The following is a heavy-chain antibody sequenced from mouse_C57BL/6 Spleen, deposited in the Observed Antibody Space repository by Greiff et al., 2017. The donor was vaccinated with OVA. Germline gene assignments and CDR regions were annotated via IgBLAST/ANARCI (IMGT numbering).Heavy chain of an antibody. CDR2: IYPGDGDT. Sequence: VQLQQSGPELVKPGASVKISCKASGYAFSSSRMNWVKQRPGKGLEWIGRIYPGDGDTNYNGKFKGKATLTADKSSSTAYMQLSSLTSEDSAVYFCARTEDYWGQGTTLTVSS. V-gene: IGHV1-82*01. CDR3: ARTEDY. J-gene: IGHJ2*01. CDR1: GYAFSSSR.